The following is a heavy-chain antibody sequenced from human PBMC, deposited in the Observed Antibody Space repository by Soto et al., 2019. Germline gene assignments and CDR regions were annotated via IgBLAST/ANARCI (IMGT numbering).Heavy chain of an antibody. D-gene: IGHD2-2*01. V-gene: IGHV3-7*01. Sequence: GGSLRLSCAASGFTFSSYWMSWVRQAPGKGLEWVANIKQDGSEKYYVDSVKGRFTISRDNAKNSLYLQMNSLRAEDTAVYYCARDASVPAVIAGMDVLVQVTTVDVS. CDR3: ARDASVPAVIAGMDV. CDR1: GFTFSSYW. J-gene: IGHJ6*02. CDR2: IKQDGSEK.